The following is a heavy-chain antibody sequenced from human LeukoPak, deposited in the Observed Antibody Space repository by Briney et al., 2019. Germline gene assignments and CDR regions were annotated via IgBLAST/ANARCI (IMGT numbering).Heavy chain of an antibody. CDR1: GFTFSSYW. V-gene: IGHV3-74*01. Sequence: QPGGSLRLSCAASGFTFSSYWMHWVRQAPGKGLVWVSRVNTDGSTTTYADSVKGRFTISRDNAKNTLYLQVNSLRAEDTAVYYCMRVSAAGTSPDYWGQGTLVTVSS. J-gene: IGHJ4*02. CDR2: VNTDGSTT. D-gene: IGHD6-13*01. CDR3: MRVSAAGTSPDY.